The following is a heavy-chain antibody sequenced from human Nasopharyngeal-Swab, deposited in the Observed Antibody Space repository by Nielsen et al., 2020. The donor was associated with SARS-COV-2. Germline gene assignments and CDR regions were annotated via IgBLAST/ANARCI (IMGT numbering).Heavy chain of an antibody. CDR2: ISYDGSNK. V-gene: IGHV3-30*18. CDR1: GFTFSSYG. Sequence: GGSLRLPCAASGFTFSSYGMHWVRQAPGKGLEWVAVISYDGSNKYYADSVKGRFTISRDNSKNTLYLQMNSLRAEDTAVYYCAKDGGAAAGTRWFDPWGQGTLVTVSS. CDR3: AKDGGAAAGTRWFDP. D-gene: IGHD6-13*01. J-gene: IGHJ5*02.